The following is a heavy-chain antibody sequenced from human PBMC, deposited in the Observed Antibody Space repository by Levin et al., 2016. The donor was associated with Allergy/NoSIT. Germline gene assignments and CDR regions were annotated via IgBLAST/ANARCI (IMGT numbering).Heavy chain of an antibody. J-gene: IGHJ6*02. Sequence: WIRQPPGKGLEWIGEINHSGSTNYNPSLKSRVTISVDTSKNQFSLKLSSVTAADTAVYYCARVNTPVVVVPAARNRNGMDVWGQGTTVTVSS. CDR2: INHSGST. CDR3: ARVNTPVVVVPAARNRNGMDV. V-gene: IGHV4-34*01. D-gene: IGHD2-2*01.